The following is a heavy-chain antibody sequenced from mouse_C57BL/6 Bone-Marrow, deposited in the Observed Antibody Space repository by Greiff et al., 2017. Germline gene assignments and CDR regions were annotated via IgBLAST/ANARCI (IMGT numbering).Heavy chain of an antibody. V-gene: IGHV1-55*01. CDR2: IYPGSGST. CDR1: GYTFTSYW. Sequence: QVQLQQPGAELVKPGASVKMSCKASGYTFTSYWITWVKQRPGQGLAWIGDIYPGSGSTNYNEKFKGKATLTVDTSSSTAYRQLSSLTSEDSAVYYCAREGWLPLDYWGQGTTLTVSS. D-gene: IGHD2-3*01. J-gene: IGHJ2*01. CDR3: AREGWLPLDY.